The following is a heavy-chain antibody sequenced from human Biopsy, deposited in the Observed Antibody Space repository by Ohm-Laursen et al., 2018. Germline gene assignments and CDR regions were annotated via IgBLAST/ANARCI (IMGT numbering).Heavy chain of an antibody. CDR2: INPNSGAT. CDR3: ARDQMAIMPGGRTRTDFFDS. CDR1: GYTFTDYY. D-gene: IGHD5-24*01. V-gene: IGHV1-2*02. J-gene: IGHJ4*02. Sequence: GASVKVSCKASGYTFTDYYIHWVRQVPGQGLEWIGWINPNSGATNSAQNFQGRVTMTKDTSLNTAYMEFSRLRSDDTAVYYCARDQMAIMPGGRTRTDFFDSWGQGTLVTVSS.